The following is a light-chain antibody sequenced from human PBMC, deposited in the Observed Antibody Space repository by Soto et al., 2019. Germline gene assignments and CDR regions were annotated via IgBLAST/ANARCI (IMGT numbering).Light chain of an antibody. Sequence: EIVLTQSPGTLSLSAGERATLSWRASQSVSSKLAWYQTKPGQAPRLLVYGASTRATGIPARFSGSGSGTELTLTISSLQSEDFAAYYCQQYNNWPRWTFGQGTKVDIK. CDR2: GAS. CDR3: QQYNNWPRWT. J-gene: IGKJ1*01. CDR1: QSVSSK. V-gene: IGKV3-15*01.